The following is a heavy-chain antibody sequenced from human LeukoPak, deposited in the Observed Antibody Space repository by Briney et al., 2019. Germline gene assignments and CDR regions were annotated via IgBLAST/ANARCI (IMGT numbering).Heavy chain of an antibody. D-gene: IGHD2-15*01. Sequence: ASVKVSCKASGYTFTGYYMHWVQQAPGQGLEWMGWINPNRGGTNYAQKFQGWVTMTRDTSISTAYMELSRLRSDDTAVYYCASGGPIVGGGSLLGSFDYWGQGTLVTVSS. V-gene: IGHV1-2*04. CDR2: INPNRGGT. CDR3: ASGGPIVGGGSLLGSFDY. CDR1: GYTFTGYY. J-gene: IGHJ4*02.